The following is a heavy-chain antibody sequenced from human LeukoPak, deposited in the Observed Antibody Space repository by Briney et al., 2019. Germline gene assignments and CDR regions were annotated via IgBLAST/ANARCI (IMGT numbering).Heavy chain of an antibody. D-gene: IGHD3-10*01. V-gene: IGHV3-48*04. CDR1: GFTFSSYS. CDR3: ARDHPYGSGSYDY. Sequence: PGGSLRLSCAASGFTFSSYSMNWVRQAPGKGLEWVSYISSSSSTIYYADSVMGRFTISRDNAKNSLYLQMNGLRAEDTAVYYCARDHPYGSGSYDYWGQGTLVTVSS. J-gene: IGHJ4*02. CDR2: ISSSSSTI.